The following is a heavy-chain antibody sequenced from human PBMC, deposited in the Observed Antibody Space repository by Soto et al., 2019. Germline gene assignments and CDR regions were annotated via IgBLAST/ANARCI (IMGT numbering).Heavy chain of an antibody. V-gene: IGHV1-46*01. Sequence: ASVTVSCTSSVDTFTDYYIHWVRQAPGQGLEWMGTVNPSGGHTTYAQHFLGRVTMTRDTSTSTLYMELTSLTSDDTAIYYCARGGHVVVVTADLDSWGQGTLVTVSS. D-gene: IGHD2-21*02. CDR3: ARGGHVVVVTADLDS. CDR1: VDTFTDYY. J-gene: IGHJ4*02. CDR2: VNPSGGHT.